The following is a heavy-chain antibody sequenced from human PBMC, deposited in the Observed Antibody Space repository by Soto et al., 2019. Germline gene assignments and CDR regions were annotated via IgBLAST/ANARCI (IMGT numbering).Heavy chain of an antibody. Sequence: GGSLRLSCAASGFTFSSYAMSWVRQAPGKGLEWVSAISGSGGSTYYADSVKGRFTISRDNSKNTLYLQMNSLRAEDTGVYYCAKAGFDMVRGVFFYYYGMDVWGQGTTVTVSS. D-gene: IGHD3-10*01. J-gene: IGHJ6*02. CDR3: AKAGFDMVRGVFFYYYGMDV. CDR1: GFTFSSYA. CDR2: ISGSGGST. V-gene: IGHV3-23*01.